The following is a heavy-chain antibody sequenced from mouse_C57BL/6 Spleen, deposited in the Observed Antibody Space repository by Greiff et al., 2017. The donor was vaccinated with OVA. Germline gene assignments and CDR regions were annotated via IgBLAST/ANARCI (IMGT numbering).Heavy chain of an antibody. J-gene: IGHJ4*01. CDR2: IDPEDGET. V-gene: IGHV14-2*01. CDR1: GFNIKDYY. D-gene: IGHD1-1*01. CDR3: ARCYDGSNGMDY. Sequence: VQLQQSGAELVKPGASVKLSCTASGFNIKDYYMHWVKQRTEQGLEWIGRIDPEDGETKYARKFKGKATITADTSSNAAYLQRSSLTSEDTAVYYCARCYDGSNGMDYWGQGTSVTVSS.